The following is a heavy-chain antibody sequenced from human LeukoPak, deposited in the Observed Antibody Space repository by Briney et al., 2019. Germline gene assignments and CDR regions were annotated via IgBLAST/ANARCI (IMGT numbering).Heavy chain of an antibody. Sequence: SVKVSCKASGGTFSSYAISWVRQAPGQGLEWMGGIIPIFGTANYAQKFQGRVTTTADKSTSTAYMELSSLRSEDTAVYYCARAIDYDILTGSPYYFDYWGQGTLVTVSS. CDR2: IIPIFGTA. J-gene: IGHJ4*02. V-gene: IGHV1-69*06. CDR1: GGTFSSYA. D-gene: IGHD3-9*01. CDR3: ARAIDYDILTGSPYYFDY.